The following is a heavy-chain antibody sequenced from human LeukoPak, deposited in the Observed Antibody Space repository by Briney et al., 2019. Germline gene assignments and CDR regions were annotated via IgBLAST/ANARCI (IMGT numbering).Heavy chain of an antibody. CDR1: GFTFSSYG. J-gene: IGHJ4*02. CDR3: ALPMGQD. Sequence: PGGSLRLSCAASGFTFSSYGMHWVRQAPGKGLEWVAFIRYDGSNKFYADSVKGRFTISRGNSKNTLYLQMNSLRSEDTAVYYCALPMGQDWGQGTLVTVSS. D-gene: IGHD3-10*01. CDR2: IRYDGSNK. V-gene: IGHV3-30*02.